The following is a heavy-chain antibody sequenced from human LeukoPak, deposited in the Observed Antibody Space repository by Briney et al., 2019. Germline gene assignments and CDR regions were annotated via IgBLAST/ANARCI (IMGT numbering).Heavy chain of an antibody. CDR2: INPSGGST. Sequence: ASVKVSCKASGYTFTSYYMHWVRQAPGQGLEWMGIINPSGGSTSYAQKLQGRVTMTTDTSTSTAYMELRSLRSDDTAVYYCARDIEELWAAAESFDYWGQGTLVTVSS. J-gene: IGHJ4*02. CDR1: GYTFTSYY. CDR3: ARDIEELWAAAESFDY. D-gene: IGHD6-13*01. V-gene: IGHV1-46*01.